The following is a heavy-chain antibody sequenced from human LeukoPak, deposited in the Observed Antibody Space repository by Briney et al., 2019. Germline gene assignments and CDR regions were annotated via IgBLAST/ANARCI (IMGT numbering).Heavy chain of an antibody. V-gene: IGHV4-4*07. D-gene: IGHD1-26*01. CDR1: GGPISSYY. Sequence: SETLSLTCTVSGGPISSYYWSWIRQPAGKGLEWIGRIYTSGSTNYSPSLKSRVTMSVDTSKNQFSLKLSSVTAADTAVYYCARATDSGSYKGWFDPWGQGTLVTVSS. CDR3: ARATDSGSYKGWFDP. J-gene: IGHJ5*02. CDR2: IYTSGST.